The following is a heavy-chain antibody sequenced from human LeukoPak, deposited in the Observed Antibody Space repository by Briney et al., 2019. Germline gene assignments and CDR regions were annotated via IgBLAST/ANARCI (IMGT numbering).Heavy chain of an antibody. J-gene: IGHJ4*02. CDR3: ARSPLIRESYGDKIVKFDY. V-gene: IGHV3-23*01. D-gene: IGHD4-17*01. Sequence: GGSLTLTCAASGYVFSNYAMSWVRQAPGKGLEWVSTISGRADSTYSADSVRGRFTIHRDSYKNTLSLQMDSLRAEDTAVYYCARSPLIRESYGDKIVKFDYWGQGTLVTVSS. CDR1: GYVFSNYA. CDR2: ISGRADST.